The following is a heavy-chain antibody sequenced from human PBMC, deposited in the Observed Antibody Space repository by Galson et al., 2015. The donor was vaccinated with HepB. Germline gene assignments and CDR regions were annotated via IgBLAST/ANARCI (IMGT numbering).Heavy chain of an antibody. V-gene: IGHV3-23*01. CDR3: AREGFIAVAGPRAPNWFDP. D-gene: IGHD6-19*01. CDR2: ISGSGGST. J-gene: IGHJ5*02. CDR1: GFTFSSYA. Sequence: SLRLSCAASGFTFSSYAMSWVRQAPGKGLEWVSAISGSGGSTYYADSVKGRFTISRDNSKNTLYLQMNSLRAEDTAVYYCAREGFIAVAGPRAPNWFDPWGQGTLVTVSS.